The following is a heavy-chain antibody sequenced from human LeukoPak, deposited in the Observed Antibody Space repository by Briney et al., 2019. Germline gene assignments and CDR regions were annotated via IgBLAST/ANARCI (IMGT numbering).Heavy chain of an antibody. CDR1: GFTFSSHA. Sequence: GGSLRLSCAASGFTFSSHAMSWVRQAPGKGLEWVSAISGSGGNTYYADSVKGRFTISRDNSKNKLYLQMNSLRADDTAVYYCAKYPSSPGYCSSPSCMAGCDWGQGTLVTVSS. V-gene: IGHV3-23*01. CDR2: ISGSGGNT. CDR3: AKYPSSPGYCSSPSCMAGCD. D-gene: IGHD2-2*01. J-gene: IGHJ4*02.